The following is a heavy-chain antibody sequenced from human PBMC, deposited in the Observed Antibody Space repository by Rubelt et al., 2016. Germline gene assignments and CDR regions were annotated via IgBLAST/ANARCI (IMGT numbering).Heavy chain of an antibody. D-gene: IGHD4-17*01. CDR3: ARDGADYGDYDFAY. Sequence: QLQLQESGPGLVKPSETLSLSCTVSGGSMSGRRYYWGWIRQSPGKGLEWIGSVDYSGNTYYNQSLKSRADIAGDTSKKQFSLEWGCVTAADTAVYYCARDGADYGDYDFAYWGQGTLVTVSS. CDR1: GGSMSGRRYY. J-gene: IGHJ4*02. V-gene: IGHV4-39*01. CDR2: VDYSGNT.